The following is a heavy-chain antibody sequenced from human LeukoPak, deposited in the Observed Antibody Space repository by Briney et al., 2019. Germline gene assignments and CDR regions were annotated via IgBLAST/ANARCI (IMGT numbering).Heavy chain of an antibody. J-gene: IGHJ3*02. Sequence: PGGSLRLSCAASGFTFSTYNMNWVRQAPGKGLEWLAYITSNINTIYYADSVKGRFTISRDNAKNSLYLQMNSLRAEDTAVYYCARDPGWELLLGPIWGQGTMVTVSS. CDR1: GFTFSTYN. V-gene: IGHV3-48*04. D-gene: IGHD1-26*01. CDR2: ITSNINTI. CDR3: ARDPGWELLLGPI.